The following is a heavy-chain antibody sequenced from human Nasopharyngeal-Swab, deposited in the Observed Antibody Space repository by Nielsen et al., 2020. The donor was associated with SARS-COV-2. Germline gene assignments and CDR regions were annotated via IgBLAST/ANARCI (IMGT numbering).Heavy chain of an antibody. D-gene: IGHD3-16*02. J-gene: IGHJ5*02. V-gene: IGHV4-34*01. Sequence: RQPPGKGLEWIGEINHSGSTNYNPSLKSRVTISVDTSKNQFSLKLSSVTAADTAVCYCARGRIGGVIGNWFDPWGQGTLVTVSS. CDR2: INHSGST. CDR3: ARGRIGGVIGNWFDP.